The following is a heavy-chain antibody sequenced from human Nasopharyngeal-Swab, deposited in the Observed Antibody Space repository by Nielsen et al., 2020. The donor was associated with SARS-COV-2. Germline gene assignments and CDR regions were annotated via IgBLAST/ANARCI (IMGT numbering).Heavy chain of an antibody. CDR3: ARDGYSYDFSSYYMDV. Sequence: GGSLRLSCAASGFTFSDRDMSWVRQTPGKGLEWLSYISPRSATHYADSVKGRFTISRDNAKNSVYLQINSLRAEDTALYFCARDGYSYDFSSYYMDVWGKGTTVTVSS. CDR2: ISPRSAT. CDR1: GFTFSDRD. D-gene: IGHD5-18*01. J-gene: IGHJ6*03. V-gene: IGHV3-69-1*01.